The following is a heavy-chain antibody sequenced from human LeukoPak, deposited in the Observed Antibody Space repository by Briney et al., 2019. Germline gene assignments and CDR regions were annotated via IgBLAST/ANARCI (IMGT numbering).Heavy chain of an antibody. Sequence: SVKVSCKASGCTFTSYGISWVRQAPGQGLEWMGGIIPIFGTANYAQKFQGRVTITTDESTSTAYMELSSLRSGDTAVYYCARDDYGGNSGEHGFDYWGQGTLVTVSS. CDR1: GCTFTSYG. D-gene: IGHD4-23*01. CDR3: ARDDYGGNSGEHGFDY. CDR2: IIPIFGTA. J-gene: IGHJ4*02. V-gene: IGHV1-69*05.